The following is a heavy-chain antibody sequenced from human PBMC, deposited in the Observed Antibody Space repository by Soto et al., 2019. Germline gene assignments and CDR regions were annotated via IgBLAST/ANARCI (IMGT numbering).Heavy chain of an antibody. J-gene: IGHJ4*02. CDR3: AHYRIFGDYMYSFDS. Sequence: QITLKESGPTLVKPTQTLTLTCTFSGFSLSTSRVGVGWIRQPPGKALEWLALIYWDDDKRYSPSLKTRLTNTKDPSQHHAVLTVTNLDPVETATYYCAHYRIFGDYMYSFDSWGQGTLVTVSS. V-gene: IGHV2-5*02. CDR1: GFSLSTSRVG. D-gene: IGHD4-17*01. CDR2: IYWDDDK.